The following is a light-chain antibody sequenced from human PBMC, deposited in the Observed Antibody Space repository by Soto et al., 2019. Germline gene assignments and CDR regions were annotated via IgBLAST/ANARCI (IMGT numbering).Light chain of an antibody. Sequence: EIVLTQSPATLSVSPGDRVSLSCRASQTVSGDLAWYHHKPGQAPRLLIYDASNRATGIPARFSGSGSGTDFTLTISSLEPEDFAVYYCQQRSNWPPITFGQGTRLEIK. CDR1: QTVSGD. V-gene: IGKV3-11*01. J-gene: IGKJ5*01. CDR3: QQRSNWPPIT. CDR2: DAS.